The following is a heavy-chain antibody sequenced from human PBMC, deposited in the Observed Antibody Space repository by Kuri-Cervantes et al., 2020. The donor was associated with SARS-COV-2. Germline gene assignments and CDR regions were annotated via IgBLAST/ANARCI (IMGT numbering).Heavy chain of an antibody. CDR3: ARHRYGLAPFDY. J-gene: IGHJ4*02. V-gene: IGHV4-34*01. CDR1: GGSFSGYY. D-gene: IGHD1-1*01. Sequence: SQTLSLTCAVYGGSFSGYYWSWIRQPPGKGLEWIGEINHSGSTNYNPSLKSRVTISVDTSQNQFSLKLSSVTAADTAVYYCARHRYGLAPFDYWGQGTLVTVSS. CDR2: INHSGST.